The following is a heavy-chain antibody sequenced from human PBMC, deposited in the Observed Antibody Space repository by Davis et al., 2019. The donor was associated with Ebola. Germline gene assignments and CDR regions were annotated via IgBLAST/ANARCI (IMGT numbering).Heavy chain of an antibody. D-gene: IGHD6-19*01. CDR1: GYTFTGYY. J-gene: IGHJ6*02. CDR3: ARALYSSGWFPNSYYYYYGMDV. Sequence: ASVKVSCKASGYTFTGYYMHWVRQAPGQGLEWMGWINPNSGGTSYAQKFQGWVTMTRDTSISTAYMELSRLRSDDTAVYYCARALYSSGWFPNSYYYYYGMDVWGQGTTVTVSS. V-gene: IGHV1-2*04. CDR2: INPNSGGT.